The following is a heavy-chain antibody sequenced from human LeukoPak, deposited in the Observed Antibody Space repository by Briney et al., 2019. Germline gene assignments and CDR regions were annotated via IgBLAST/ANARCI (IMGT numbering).Heavy chain of an antibody. V-gene: IGHV3-21*01. Sequence: PGGSLRLSCAASGFTFSSYSMNWVRQAPGKGLEWVSSISSSSSYIYYADSVKGRFTISRDNAKNSLYLQMNSLRAEDTAVYYCARVDDYDGYFDYWGQGTLVIVSS. CDR2: ISSSSSYI. CDR1: GFTFSSYS. J-gene: IGHJ4*02. D-gene: IGHD3-22*01. CDR3: ARVDDYDGYFDY.